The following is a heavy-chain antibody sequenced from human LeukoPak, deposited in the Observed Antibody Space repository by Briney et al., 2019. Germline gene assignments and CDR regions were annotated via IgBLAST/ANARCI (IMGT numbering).Heavy chain of an antibody. CDR2: IGSSSSYI. V-gene: IGHV3-21*01. J-gene: IGHJ6*02. CDR1: GFTFSSYS. Sequence: GGSLRLSCAASGFTFSSYSMNWVRQAPGKGLEWVSSIGSSSSYIYYADSVKGRFTISRDNAKNSLYLQMNSLRAEDTAVYYCARDHPTNYDFWFYYYGMDVWGQGTTVTVSS. CDR3: ARDHPTNYDFWFYYYGMDV. D-gene: IGHD3-3*01.